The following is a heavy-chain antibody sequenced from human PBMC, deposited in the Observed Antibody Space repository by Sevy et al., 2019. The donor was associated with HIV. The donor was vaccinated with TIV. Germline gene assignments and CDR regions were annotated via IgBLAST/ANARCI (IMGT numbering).Heavy chain of an antibody. CDR3: ARGEEAFLEWSFDV. Sequence: ASVKVSCKASGGTFSSYAVSWVRQAPGQGLEWMGGILTLFGTTDYAQNFRGRVTIAADESTSTVYMELSSLRSDDTAVYYCARGEEAFLEWSFDVWGQGTQVTVSS. J-gene: IGHJ4*02. D-gene: IGHD3-3*02. CDR1: GGTFSSYA. CDR2: ILTLFGTT. V-gene: IGHV1-69*13.